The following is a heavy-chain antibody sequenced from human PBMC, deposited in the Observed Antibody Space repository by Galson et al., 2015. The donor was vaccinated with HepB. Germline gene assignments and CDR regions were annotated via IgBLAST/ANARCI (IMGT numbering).Heavy chain of an antibody. CDR3: ARGRIVATIYNY. CDR2: IYSGGST. Sequence: SLRLSCAASGFTVSSNYMSWVRQAPGKGLEWVSVIYSGGSTYYADSVKGRFTISRDNSKNTLYLQMNSLRAEDTAVYYCARGRIVATIYNYWGQGTLVTVSS. J-gene: IGHJ4*02. CDR1: GFTVSSNY. D-gene: IGHD5-12*01. V-gene: IGHV3-53*01.